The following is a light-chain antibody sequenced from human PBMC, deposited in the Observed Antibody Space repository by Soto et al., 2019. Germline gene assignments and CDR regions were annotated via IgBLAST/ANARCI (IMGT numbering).Light chain of an antibody. Sequence: EIVMTQSPLSLPVTPGESASISCRSSQSLLHSNGYNYLDWYLQKPGQSPQLLIYLGSNRASGVPDRFSGSGSGTDFTLKIGRVEAEDVGVYYCMQALQTTWTFGQGTKV. CDR1: QSLLHSNGYNY. V-gene: IGKV2-28*01. J-gene: IGKJ1*01. CDR3: MQALQTTWT. CDR2: LGS.